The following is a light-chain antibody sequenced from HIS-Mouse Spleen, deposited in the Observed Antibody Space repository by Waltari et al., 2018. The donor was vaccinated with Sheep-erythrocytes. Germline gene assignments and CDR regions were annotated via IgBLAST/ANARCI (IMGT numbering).Light chain of an antibody. CDR3: CSYAGSYDHV. Sequence: QSALTQPASVSGSPGQSVTISCTGTSSDVGGYNYVSWYQQHPGKAPKPMIYDVSKRRAGVPACFSGSKSGNTASLTISGLQADDEADYYCCSYAGSYDHVFATGTKVTVL. CDR1: SSDVGGYNY. V-gene: IGLV2-11*01. J-gene: IGLJ1*01. CDR2: DVS.